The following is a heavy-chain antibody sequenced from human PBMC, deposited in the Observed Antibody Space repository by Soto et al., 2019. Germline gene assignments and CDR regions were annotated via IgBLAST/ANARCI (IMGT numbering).Heavy chain of an antibody. J-gene: IGHJ4*02. V-gene: IGHV5-51*01. CDR2: IYPGDSDT. D-gene: IGHD2-15*01. CDR1: GYSFTVYW. Sequence: GESLKISCKGSGYSFTVYWIAWVRQMPGKGLEWMGIIYPGDSDTRYSPYFQGQVTISADKSISTTYLQWSSLKASDTAIYYCARRPREYCSSGNCYDYWGQGTPVTVSS. CDR3: ARRPREYCSSGNCYDY.